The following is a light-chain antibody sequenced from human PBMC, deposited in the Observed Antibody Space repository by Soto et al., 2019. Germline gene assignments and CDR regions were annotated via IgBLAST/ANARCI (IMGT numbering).Light chain of an antibody. CDR1: SSDVGSYNL. CDR2: EVS. J-gene: IGLJ1*01. V-gene: IGLV2-23*02. Sequence: QSVLTQPASVSGSPGQSTTFSCTGTSSDVGSYNLVSWYQQHPGKAPKLIIYEVSKRPSGVSNRFSGSKSGNTASLTISGLRAEDEADYYCCSYPGDNIFYVFGNGTKVTVL. CDR3: CSYPGDNIFYV.